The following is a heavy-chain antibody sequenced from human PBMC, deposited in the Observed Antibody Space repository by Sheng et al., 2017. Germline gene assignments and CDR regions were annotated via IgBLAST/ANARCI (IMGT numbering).Heavy chain of an antibody. CDR3: ARGLRRDRWQLVMGDY. Sequence: QVQLQQWGAGLLKPSETLSLTCAVYGGSFSGYYWSWIRQPPGKGLEWIGEINHSGSTNYNPSLKSRVTISVDTSKNQFSLKLSSVTAADTAVYYCARGLRRDRWQLVMGDYWGQGTLVTVSS. CDR1: GGSFSGYY. J-gene: IGHJ4*02. V-gene: IGHV4-34*01. D-gene: IGHD6-13*01. CDR2: INHSGST.